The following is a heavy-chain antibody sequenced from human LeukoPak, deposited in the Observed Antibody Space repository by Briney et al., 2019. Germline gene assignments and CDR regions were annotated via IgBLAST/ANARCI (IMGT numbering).Heavy chain of an antibody. CDR1: GGSISSGDYY. V-gene: IGHV4-61*02. CDR3: ATVGATYYNILTGPFDY. J-gene: IGHJ4*02. D-gene: IGHD3-9*01. CDR2: IFTSGST. Sequence: SQTLSLTCTVSGGSISSGDYYLSWIRQPAGKGLEWIGRIFTSGSTNYNPSLKSRVTISVDTSRNQFSLKLSSVTAADTAVYYCATVGATYYNILTGPFDYWGQGTLVTVSS.